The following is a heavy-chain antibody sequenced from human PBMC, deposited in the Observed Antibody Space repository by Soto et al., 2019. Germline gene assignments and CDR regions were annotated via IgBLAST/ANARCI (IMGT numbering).Heavy chain of an antibody. CDR3: ASASPVVTDV. Sequence: QVQLQESGPGLVKPSQTLSLTCTVSGGSISSGDYYWSWIRQPPGKGLEWIGYIYYSGSTYYNPSLKSRVTISVATSQTQCALKLSSVTAADTAVYYCASASPVVTDVWGQGTTVTVSS. J-gene: IGHJ6*02. CDR1: GGSISSGDYY. CDR2: IYYSGST. D-gene: IGHD5-18*01. V-gene: IGHV4-30-4*01.